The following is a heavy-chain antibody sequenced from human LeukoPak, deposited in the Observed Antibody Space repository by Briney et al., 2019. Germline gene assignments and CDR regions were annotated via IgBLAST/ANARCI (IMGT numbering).Heavy chain of an antibody. CDR1: GGSISSGGYY. D-gene: IGHD1-1*01. CDR2: IYHSGST. J-gene: IGHJ6*02. V-gene: IGHV4-30-2*01. CDR3: ARLKLELDY. Sequence: PSETLSLTCTVSGGSISSGGYYWSWIRQPPGKGLEWIGYIYHSGSTYYNPSLKSRVTISVDRSKNQFSLKLSSVTAADTAVYYCARLKLELDYWGQGTTVTVSS.